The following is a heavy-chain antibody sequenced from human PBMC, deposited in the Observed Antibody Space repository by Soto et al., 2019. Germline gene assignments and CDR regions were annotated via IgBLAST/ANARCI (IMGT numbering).Heavy chain of an antibody. CDR3: ARTDAYNSSFFDS. Sequence: QVQLQEMGPGLVKPSQTLTITCTVSGDSVNSAYWSWIRQLPGKGLEWMGNIHHTGKTFYNPSLKRRVTISIDTSKPLFSLKMRSITAADTAVYYCARTDAYNSSFFDSWGQGTVVTVS. V-gene: IGHV4-31*03. CDR2: IHHTGKT. D-gene: IGHD6-6*01. J-gene: IGHJ4*02. CDR1: GDSVNSAY.